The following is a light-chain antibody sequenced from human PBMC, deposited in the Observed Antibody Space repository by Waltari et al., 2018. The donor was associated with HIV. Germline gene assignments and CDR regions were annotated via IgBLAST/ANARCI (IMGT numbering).Light chain of an antibody. CDR3: SSYGDSLKVL. CDR1: SSDIGAYDL. CDR2: EVT. Sequence: QSALTQPPSASGSLGQSVTISCTASSSDIGAYDLVSWFQQHPHSAPHLLLYEVTRRPSTVSDRFSGSRSGNTAFLTVAGHQPDDEATYFCSSYGDSLKVLFGGGTNVTVL. J-gene: IGLJ2*01. V-gene: IGLV2-8*01.